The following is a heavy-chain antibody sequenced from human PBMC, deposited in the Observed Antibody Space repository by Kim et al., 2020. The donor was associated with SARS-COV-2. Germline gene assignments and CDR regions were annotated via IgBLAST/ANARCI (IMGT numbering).Heavy chain of an antibody. V-gene: IGHV6-1*01. J-gene: IGHJ3*02. CDR1: GDSVSSNSIA. CDR3: ARGYAFDI. Sequence: SQTLSLTCAISGDSVSSNSIAWNWIRQSPSRGLEWLGRTYYRSKWYNDYSPSAKGRITISPDTSKNHFSLQLNSVSPEDTAVYYCARGYAFDIWGPGTLVTVSS. CDR2: TYYRSKWYN.